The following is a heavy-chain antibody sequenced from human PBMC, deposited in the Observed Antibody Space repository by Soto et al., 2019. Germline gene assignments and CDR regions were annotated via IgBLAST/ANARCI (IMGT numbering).Heavy chain of an antibody. J-gene: IGHJ5*02. Sequence: SETLSLTCAVSGGSISSSNWWSWVRQPPGKGLEWIGEIYHSGSTNYNPSLTSRVTISVDKSKNQFSLKLSSVTAADTAVYYCARKAVAGSNWFDPWGQGTLVTVSS. V-gene: IGHV4-4*02. D-gene: IGHD6-19*01. CDR1: GGSISSSNW. CDR2: IYHSGST. CDR3: ARKAVAGSNWFDP.